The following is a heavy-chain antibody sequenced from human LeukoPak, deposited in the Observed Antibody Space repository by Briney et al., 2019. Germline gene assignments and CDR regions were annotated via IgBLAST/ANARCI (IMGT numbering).Heavy chain of an antibody. CDR3: ARSIGLTGGGVDV. CDR1: GVIISSYA. Sequence: GGSLRLSCAASGVIISSYAMSWVRQAPGKGLEWVSYITDSGNTIHYADSVKGRFTISRDNAKNSLYLQMNSLRAEDTAVYYCARSIGLTGGGVDVWGQGTTVTVSS. V-gene: IGHV3-48*04. J-gene: IGHJ6*02. D-gene: IGHD3-9*01. CDR2: ITDSGNTI.